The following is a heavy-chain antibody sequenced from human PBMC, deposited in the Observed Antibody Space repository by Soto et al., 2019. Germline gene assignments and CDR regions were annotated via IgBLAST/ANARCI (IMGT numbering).Heavy chain of an antibody. V-gene: IGHV1-18*04. CDR2: ISTYSGNT. CDR3: AREVCEKSDACAM. Sequence: QVHLVQSGPEVKTPGASVKVSCKTSGYTFHTYNIGWARQAPGQGLEWMGWISTYSGNTDYAQKFQGRVTMTTDTSTSTDDMELRSLRSDDAALYSWAREVCEKSDACAMWGQGKMVTDSS. J-gene: IGHJ3*02. CDR1: GYTFHTYN.